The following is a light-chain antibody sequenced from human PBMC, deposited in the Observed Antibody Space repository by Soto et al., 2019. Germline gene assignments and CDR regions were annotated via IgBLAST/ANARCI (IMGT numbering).Light chain of an antibody. CDR2: GAS. V-gene: IGKV3-20*01. J-gene: IGKJ4*01. CDR3: QQYDSSPHT. CDR1: QSLSRTY. Sequence: EIVLTQSPGTLSLSPGERATLSCRASQSLSRTYLAWYQQRPGQAPRLLIYGASSRATGIPDRFSGSGSGTDFTLTISRLEPEDFAVYYCQQYDSSPHTLGGGTMVEIK.